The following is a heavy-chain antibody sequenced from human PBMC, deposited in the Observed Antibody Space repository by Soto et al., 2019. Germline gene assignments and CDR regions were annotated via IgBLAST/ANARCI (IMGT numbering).Heavy chain of an antibody. CDR3: ARDGGRHSGGIDY. D-gene: IGHD1-26*01. Sequence: QVQLGQSGAEVKKPGSSVKVSCKASGGTFSSYSINWVRQAPGQGLEWMGEIIPIFGTANYAQKFQGRVTMTADEATSTAYMELSSRRSEDRAVYYCARDGGRHSGGIDYWGQGTLVTVSS. V-gene: IGHV1-69*01. CDR2: IIPIFGTA. J-gene: IGHJ4*02. CDR1: GGTFSSYS.